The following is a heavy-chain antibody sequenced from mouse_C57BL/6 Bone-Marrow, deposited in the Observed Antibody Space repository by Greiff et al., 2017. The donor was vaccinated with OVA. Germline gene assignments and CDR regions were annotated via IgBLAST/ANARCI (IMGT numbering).Heavy chain of an antibody. D-gene: IGHD2-5*01. Sequence: QVQLQQSGPELVKPGASVKISCKASGYAFSSSWMNWVKQRPGKGLEWIGRIYPGDGDTNYNGKFKGKATLTADKSSRTAYMQLSSLTSEDSAVYFCARSNYSNRFAYWGQGTLVTVTA. V-gene: IGHV1-82*01. J-gene: IGHJ3*01. CDR3: ARSNYSNRFAY. CDR1: GYAFSSSW. CDR2: IYPGDGDT.